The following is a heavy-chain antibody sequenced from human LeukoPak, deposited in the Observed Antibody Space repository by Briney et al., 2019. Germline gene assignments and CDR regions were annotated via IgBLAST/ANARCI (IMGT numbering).Heavy chain of an antibody. Sequence: GGSLTLSCAASGLTFDDYGMSWVRQAPGDGLEWVAGMNWIGGSTGYADSVKGRFTISRDNAKNSLYLQMNSLRAEDTALYDCAREKDNWEIDYWGQGTLVTVSS. CDR3: AREKDNWEIDY. CDR2: MNWIGGST. CDR1: GLTFDDYG. D-gene: IGHD1-1*01. V-gene: IGHV3-20*01. J-gene: IGHJ4*02.